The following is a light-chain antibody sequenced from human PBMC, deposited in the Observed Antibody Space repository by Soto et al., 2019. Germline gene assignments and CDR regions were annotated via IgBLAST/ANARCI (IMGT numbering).Light chain of an antibody. J-gene: IGLJ1*01. V-gene: IGLV2-11*01. CDR2: DVS. Sequence: QSALTQPRSVSGSPGQSVTISCTGTSSDVGGYNYVSWYQQHPGKAPKLMIYDVSKRPSGVPDRFSGSKSGNTASLTISGLQAADEADYYCCSYAGSYIFYVFGTGTKLTVL. CDR1: SSDVGGYNY. CDR3: CSYAGSYIFYV.